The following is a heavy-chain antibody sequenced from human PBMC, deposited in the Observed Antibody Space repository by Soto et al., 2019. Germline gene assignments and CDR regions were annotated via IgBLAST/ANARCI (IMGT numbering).Heavy chain of an antibody. D-gene: IGHD4-17*01. V-gene: IGHV3-7*03. Sequence: EVQLVESGGGLVQPGGSLRLSCAASGFTFSSYWMSWVRQAPGKGLEWVANIKQDGCEKYYVDSVKGRFTISRENAKNSLYLQMNSLRAEDTAVYYCARSERTASFDYWGQGTLVTVSS. CDR2: IKQDGCEK. CDR3: ARSERTASFDY. J-gene: IGHJ4*02. CDR1: GFTFSSYW.